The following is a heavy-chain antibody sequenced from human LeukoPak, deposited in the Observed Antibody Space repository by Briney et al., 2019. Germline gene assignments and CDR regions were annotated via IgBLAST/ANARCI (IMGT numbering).Heavy chain of an antibody. J-gene: IGHJ4*02. CDR3: ARGGYCSSTRCYADY. D-gene: IGHD2-2*01. CDR2: INHSGST. CDR1: GGSFSGYY. V-gene: IGHV4-34*01. Sequence: SETLSLTCAVYGGSFSGYYWSWIRQPPGKGLEWIGEINHSGSTNYNPSLKSRVTISVDTSKNQFSLKLSSVTAADTAVYYCARGGYCSSTRCYADYWGQGTLVTVSS.